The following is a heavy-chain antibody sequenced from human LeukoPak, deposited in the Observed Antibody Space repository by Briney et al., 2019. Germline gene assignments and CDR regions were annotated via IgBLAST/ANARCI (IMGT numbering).Heavy chain of an antibody. V-gene: IGHV2-5*02. CDR1: GFSPSTSGVG. CDR3: AHRLTGYNSNWYHGYFDY. D-gene: IGHD6-13*01. Sequence: ESGPTLVKPTQTLTLTCTFSGFSPSTSGVGVGWIRQPPGKALEWLTLIYWDDDKRYNPSLKSRLTVTKDVSKSQVVLTLTNVDPVDTATYYCAHRLTGYNSNWYHGYFDYWGPGTLVTVSS. J-gene: IGHJ4*02. CDR2: IYWDDDK.